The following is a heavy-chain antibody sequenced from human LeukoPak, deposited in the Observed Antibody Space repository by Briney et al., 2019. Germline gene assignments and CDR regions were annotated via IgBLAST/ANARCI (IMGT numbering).Heavy chain of an antibody. CDR3: ARVLDSSGWYFSRYYYYYMDV. CDR1: GYTFTSYA. D-gene: IGHD6-19*01. Sequence: VASVTVPCKASGYTFTSYAMNWVRQAPGQGLEWMGWINTNTGNPTYAQGFTGRFVFSLDTPVSTAYLQISSLKAEDTAVYYCARVLDSSGWYFSRYYYYYMDVWGKGTTVTVSS. V-gene: IGHV7-4-1*02. J-gene: IGHJ6*03. CDR2: INTNTGNP.